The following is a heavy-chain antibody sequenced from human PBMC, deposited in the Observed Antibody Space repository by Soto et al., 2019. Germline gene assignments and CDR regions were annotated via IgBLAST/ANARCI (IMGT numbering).Heavy chain of an antibody. D-gene: IGHD1-26*01. CDR3: AKDPEWELPKYYFDY. CDR1: GTTFRNYA. Sequence: PGGSLRLSCAASGTTFRNYAMSWVRQAPGKGLEWVSSISGSGGSTYYADSVKGRFTISRDNSKNTLYLQMNSLRAEDTAVYYCAKDPEWELPKYYFDYWGQGTLVTVSS. CDR2: ISGSGGST. J-gene: IGHJ4*02. V-gene: IGHV3-23*01.